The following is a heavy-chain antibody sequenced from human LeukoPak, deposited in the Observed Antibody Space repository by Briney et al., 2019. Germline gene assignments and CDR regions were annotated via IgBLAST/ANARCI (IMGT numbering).Heavy chain of an antibody. J-gene: IGHJ4*02. V-gene: IGHV1-8*01. CDR2: MNPNSGNT. Sequence: ASVKVSCKASGYTFASYDVNWVRQATGQGLEWMGWMNPNSGNTGYAQKFQGRVTMTRNTSISTAYMELSSLRSEDTAVYYCARGRRLTGYYDFDYWGQGTLVTVSS. D-gene: IGHD3-9*01. CDR1: GYTFASYD. CDR3: ARGRRLTGYYDFDY.